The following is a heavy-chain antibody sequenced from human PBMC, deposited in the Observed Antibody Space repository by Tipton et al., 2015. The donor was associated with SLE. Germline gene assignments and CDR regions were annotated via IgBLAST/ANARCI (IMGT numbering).Heavy chain of an antibody. CDR3: ARLHGYTYGLTWVDP. Sequence: TLSLTCTVSGGSVSSSSKYWAWIRPPPGKGREWIGGIYYTWNTTYYNSFLKSRVTMSVDQSKNQFPLRLASVIAADTAVYYCARLHGYTYGLTWVDPWGQRTLISVSS. CDR1: GGSVSSSSKY. J-gene: IGHJ5*02. D-gene: IGHD5-18*01. CDR2: IYYTWNTT. V-gene: IGHV4-39*06.